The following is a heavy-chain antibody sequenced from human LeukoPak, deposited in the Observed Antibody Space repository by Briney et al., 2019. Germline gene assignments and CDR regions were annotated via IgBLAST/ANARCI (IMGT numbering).Heavy chain of an antibody. V-gene: IGHV3-20*04. Sequence: RAGGSLRLSCAASGFTFDDYGVSWVRQAPGKGLEWVSGINWNGGSTGYADSVKGRFTISRDNAKKSLYLQMNSLRAEDTALYYCARPYCSGGSCYVDYWGQGTLVTVSS. J-gene: IGHJ4*02. D-gene: IGHD2-15*01. CDR1: GFTFDDYG. CDR3: ARPYCSGGSCYVDY. CDR2: INWNGGST.